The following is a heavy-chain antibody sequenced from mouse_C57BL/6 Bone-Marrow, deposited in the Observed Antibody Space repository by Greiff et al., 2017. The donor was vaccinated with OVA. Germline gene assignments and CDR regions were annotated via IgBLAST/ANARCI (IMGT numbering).Heavy chain of an antibody. J-gene: IGHJ3*01. CDR2: IDPENGDT. CDR3: TTLYDYDWFAY. V-gene: IGHV14-4*01. CDR1: GFNIKDDY. Sequence: VQLQQSGAELVRPGASVKLSCTASGFNIKDDYMHWVKQRPEQGLEWIGWIDPENGDTEYASKFQGKATITADTYSNTAYLQLSSLTSEDTAVYYCTTLYDYDWFAYWGQGTLVTVSA. D-gene: IGHD2-4*01.